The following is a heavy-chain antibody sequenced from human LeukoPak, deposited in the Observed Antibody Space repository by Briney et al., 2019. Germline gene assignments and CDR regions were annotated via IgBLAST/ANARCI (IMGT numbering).Heavy chain of an antibody. V-gene: IGHV1-2*02. Sequence: GASVKVSCKASGYTFTGYYMHWVRQAPGQGLEWMGWIYPDSGGTNYAQKFQGRVTMTRDTSISTAYMELSRLRSDDTAVYYCARGSEYQLLYLYFDYWGQGTLVTVSS. CDR1: GYTFTGYY. CDR2: IYPDSGGT. D-gene: IGHD2-2*02. J-gene: IGHJ4*02. CDR3: ARGSEYQLLYLYFDY.